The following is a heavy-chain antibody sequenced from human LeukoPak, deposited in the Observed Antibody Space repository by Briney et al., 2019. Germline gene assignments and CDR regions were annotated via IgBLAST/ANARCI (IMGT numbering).Heavy chain of an antibody. CDR3: ARGETTVTPNPSGDWFDP. Sequence: SVKVSCKASGYTFTSYDINWVRQAPGQGLEWMGGIIPIFGTANYAQKFQGRVTITADESTSTAYMELSSLRSEDTAVYYCARGETTVTPNPSGDWFDPWGQGTLVTVSS. CDR2: IIPIFGTA. V-gene: IGHV1-69*13. CDR1: GYTFTSYD. J-gene: IGHJ5*02. D-gene: IGHD4-11*01.